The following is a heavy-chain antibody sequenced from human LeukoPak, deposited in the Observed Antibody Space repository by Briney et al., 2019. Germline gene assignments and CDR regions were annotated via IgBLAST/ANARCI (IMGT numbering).Heavy chain of an antibody. CDR2: TYNGGST. V-gene: IGHV3-53*01. CDR1: GFAVSSKY. CDR3: AREGHPYGMDV. Sequence: PGRSLGLSCAASGFAVSSKYMTWVRQVPGKGLEWVSVTYNGGSTYYADSVKGRFTISRDNSKNTLYLQMNSLRAEDTAVYYCAREGHPYGMDVWGKGTTVTVSS. J-gene: IGHJ6*04.